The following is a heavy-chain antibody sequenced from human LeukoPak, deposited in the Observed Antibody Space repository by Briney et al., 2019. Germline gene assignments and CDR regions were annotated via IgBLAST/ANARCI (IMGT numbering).Heavy chain of an antibody. CDR3: ATFNGYSSGGHYCDY. V-gene: IGHV1-46*01. CDR2: INPSGGST. J-gene: IGHJ4*02. Sequence: ASVEVSCKASGYTFTGYYMHWVRQAPGQGLEWMGIINPSGGSTSYAQKFQGRVTMTRDTSTSTVYMELSSLRSEDTAVYYCATFNGYSSGGHYCDYWGQGTLVTVSS. D-gene: IGHD6-19*01. CDR1: GYTFTGYY.